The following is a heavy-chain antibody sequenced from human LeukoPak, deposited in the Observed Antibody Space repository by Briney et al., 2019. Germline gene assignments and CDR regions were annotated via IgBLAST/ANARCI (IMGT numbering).Heavy chain of an antibody. D-gene: IGHD6-25*01. V-gene: IGHV1-2*02. CDR1: RYTFTGFY. CDR3: ARGLAYSSGRRYYFDY. CDR2: INPNSGGT. J-gene: IGHJ4*02. Sequence: GASVKVSCKASRYTFTGFYMQWVRQAPGQGLQWMGWINPNSGGTNYAQKFQGRVTMTRDTSISTAYMELSRLRSDDTAVYYCARGLAYSSGRRYYFDYWGQGTLVTVSS.